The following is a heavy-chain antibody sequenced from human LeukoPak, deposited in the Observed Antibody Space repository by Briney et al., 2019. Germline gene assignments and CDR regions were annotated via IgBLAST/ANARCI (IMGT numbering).Heavy chain of an antibody. Sequence: SETLSLTCTVSGGSISSGSYYWSWIRQPAGKGLEWIGRIYTSGSTNYNPSLKSRVTMSVDTSKNQFSLKLSSVTAADTAVYYCARGGIPNKGNNWFDPWGQGTLVTVSS. CDR3: ARGGIPNKGNNWFDP. V-gene: IGHV4-61*02. D-gene: IGHD1-26*01. J-gene: IGHJ5*02. CDR1: GGSISSGSYY. CDR2: IYTSGST.